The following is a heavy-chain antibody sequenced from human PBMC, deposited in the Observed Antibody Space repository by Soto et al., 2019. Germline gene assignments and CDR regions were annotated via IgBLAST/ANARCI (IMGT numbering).Heavy chain of an antibody. V-gene: IGHV4-39*01. CDR2: IYYSGST. Sequence: SETLSLTCTVSGGSINSSSYYWGWIPQSPGKGLEWIGSIYYSGSTYYNPSLKSRVTISVDTSKNQFSLKLSSVTAADTAVYYCARPWAALDAFDIWGQGTMVTVSS. CDR1: GGSINSSSYY. J-gene: IGHJ3*02. D-gene: IGHD6-6*01. CDR3: ARPWAALDAFDI.